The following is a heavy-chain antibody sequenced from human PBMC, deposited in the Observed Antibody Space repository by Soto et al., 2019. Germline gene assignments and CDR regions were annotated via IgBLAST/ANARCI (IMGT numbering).Heavy chain of an antibody. Sequence: GGSLRLSCEGSGFKFNTYGMHWVRQTPGKGLEWVAVIWYGGIKRHYADSVKGRFTISRDNAKNTLYLQMNSLRVDDTAVYYCAGPGYSSQDYWGQGTLVTVSS. J-gene: IGHJ4*02. D-gene: IGHD5-18*01. CDR3: AGPGYSSQDY. V-gene: IGHV3-33*03. CDR2: IWYGGIKR. CDR1: GFKFNTYG.